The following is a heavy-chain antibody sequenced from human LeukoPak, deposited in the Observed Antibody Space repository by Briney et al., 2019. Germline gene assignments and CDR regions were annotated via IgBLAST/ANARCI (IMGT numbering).Heavy chain of an antibody. CDR3: AREGSSSTSCYRRRGYFDY. CDR2: IYTSGST. Sequence: NTSETLSLTCTVSGGSMSSYYWSWIPQPAGKGLEWIGRIYTSGSTNYNPSLKSRVTMSVDTSKNQFSLKLSSVTAADTAVYYCAREGSSSTSCYRRRGYFDYWGQGTLVTVSS. V-gene: IGHV4-4*07. CDR1: GGSMSSYY. D-gene: IGHD2-2*02. J-gene: IGHJ4*02.